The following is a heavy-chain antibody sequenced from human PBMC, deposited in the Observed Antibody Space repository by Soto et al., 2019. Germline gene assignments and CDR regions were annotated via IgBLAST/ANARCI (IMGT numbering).Heavy chain of an antibody. D-gene: IGHD6-19*01. Sequence: QVQLQESGPGLVKPSETLSLTCTVSGGAISSYYWSWIRPPPGKGLEWIGYIYYTGNTNYNPSLKSRVTISVDTSKNQFSLKLTSLTAADTAVYYCARARTSSAVDFDYWGQGTLVTVSS. CDR2: IYYTGNT. CDR1: GGAISSYY. CDR3: ARARTSSAVDFDY. V-gene: IGHV4-59*01. J-gene: IGHJ4*02.